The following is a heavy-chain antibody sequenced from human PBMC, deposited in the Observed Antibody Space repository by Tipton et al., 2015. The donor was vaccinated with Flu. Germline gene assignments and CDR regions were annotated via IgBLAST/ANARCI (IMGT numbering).Heavy chain of an antibody. J-gene: IGHJ4*02. CDR3: ARRGYSYGTKAYYFGY. CDR2: IYPGDSDT. CDR1: GYSFTSYW. D-gene: IGHD5-18*01. V-gene: IGHV5-51*01. Sequence: QLVQSGAEVKKPGESLKISCKGSGYSFTSYWIGWVRQMPGKGLEWMGIIYPGDSDTRYSPSFQGQVTISADKSISTAYLQWSSLKASAPAMYYCARRGYSYGTKAYYFGYWGPGTRATVSS.